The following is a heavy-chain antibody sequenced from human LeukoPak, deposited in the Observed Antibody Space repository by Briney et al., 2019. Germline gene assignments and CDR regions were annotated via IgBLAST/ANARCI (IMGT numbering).Heavy chain of an antibody. J-gene: IGHJ4*02. CDR2: ISGSGGST. CDR3: ANRGWFGEPHDY. D-gene: IGHD3-10*01. CDR1: GFTFSSYA. V-gene: IGHV3-23*01. Sequence: GGSLRLSCAASGFTFSSYAMSWVRQAPGKRLEWVSAISGSGGSTYYADSVKGRFTISRDNSKNTLYLQMNSLRAEDTAVYYCANRGWFGEPHDYWGQGTLVTVSS.